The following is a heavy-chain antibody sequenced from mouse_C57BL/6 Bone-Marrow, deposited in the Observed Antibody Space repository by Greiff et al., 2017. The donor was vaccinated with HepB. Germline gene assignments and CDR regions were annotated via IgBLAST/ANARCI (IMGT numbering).Heavy chain of an antibody. V-gene: IGHV1-69*01. CDR3: ARSGGNYYFDY. J-gene: IGHJ2*01. CDR2: IDPSDSYT. D-gene: IGHD2-1*01. CDR1: GYTFTSYW. Sequence: QVQLQQPGAELVMPGASVKLSCKASGYTFTSYWMHWVKQRPGQGLEWIGEIDPSDSYTNYNQKFKGKSTLTVDKSSSTAYMQLSSLTSEDSAVYYCARSGGNYYFDYWGQGTTLTVSS.